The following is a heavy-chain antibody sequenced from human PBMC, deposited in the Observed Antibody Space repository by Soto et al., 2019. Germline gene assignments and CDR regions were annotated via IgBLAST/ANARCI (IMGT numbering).Heavy chain of an antibody. CDR2: MYHGGRI. V-gene: IGHV4-59*02. Sequence: SETLSLTCTVSGDSVTNYFWSWMRQPPGKGLEWIGHMYHGGRINYSPSLKSRVTMSLDSSKNQFSLNLSSVTAAATAVYFCARDTGYCNNGVCPTFEFWGQGVLVTVSS. CDR3: ARDTGYCNNGVCPTFEF. J-gene: IGHJ4*02. D-gene: IGHD2-8*01. CDR1: GDSVTNYF.